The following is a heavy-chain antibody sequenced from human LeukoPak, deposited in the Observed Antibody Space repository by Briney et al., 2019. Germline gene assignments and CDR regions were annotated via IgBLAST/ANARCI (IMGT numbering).Heavy chain of an antibody. V-gene: IGHV6-1*01. CDR2: TYFRSKWYY. Sequence: SQTLSLTCAISGDSFSSDSAAWNWIRQSPSRGLEWLARTYFRSKWYYDYALAVKGRITINPDTSKNQFSLQLNSVTPEDTAVYFCARDPVGGSTIFDSWGQGTLVTVSS. CDR1: GDSFSSDSAA. D-gene: IGHD1-26*01. CDR3: ARDPVGGSTIFDS. J-gene: IGHJ4*02.